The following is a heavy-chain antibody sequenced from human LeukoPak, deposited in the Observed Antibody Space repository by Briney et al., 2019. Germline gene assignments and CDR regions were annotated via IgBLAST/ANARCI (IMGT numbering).Heavy chain of an antibody. Sequence: KPSETLSLTCAVYGGSFSGYYWSWIRQPPGKGLEWIGEINHSGSTNYNPSLKSRVSMSVDTSKKQFSLKLSSVTAADTAVYYCAMGGGLGIVDYWGQGTLVTVSS. CDR2: INHSGST. CDR1: GGSFSGYY. CDR3: AMGGGLGIVDY. D-gene: IGHD7-27*01. J-gene: IGHJ4*02. V-gene: IGHV4-34*01.